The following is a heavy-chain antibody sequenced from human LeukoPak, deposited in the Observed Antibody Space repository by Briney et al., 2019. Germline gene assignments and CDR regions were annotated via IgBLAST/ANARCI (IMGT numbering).Heavy chain of an antibody. J-gene: IGHJ4*02. CDR2: ISGSGGST. Sequence: GGSLRLSCAASGFTFSSYAMSWVRQAPGKGLEWVSAISGSGGSTYYADSVKGRFTISRDNSKNTLYLQMNSLRAEDMAVYYCAKDPLDYYDFWSGPADYWGQGTLVTVSS. D-gene: IGHD3-3*01. V-gene: IGHV3-23*01. CDR3: AKDPLDYYDFWSGPADY. CDR1: GFTFSSYA.